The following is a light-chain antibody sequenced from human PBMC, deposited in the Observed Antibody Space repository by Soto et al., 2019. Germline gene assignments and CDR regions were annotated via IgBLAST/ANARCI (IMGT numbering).Light chain of an antibody. CDR3: SSYTTSSTLV. CDR1: SSDVGGYNY. V-gene: IGLV2-14*03. CDR2: DVR. J-gene: IGLJ2*01. Sequence: QSALTQPASVSGSPGQSIILSCTGTSSDVGGYNYVSWYQQHPGKAPKLMIFDVRNRPSGVSDRFSGSKSGNTASLTISGLQAEDEADYYCSSYTTSSTLVFGGGTQLTVL.